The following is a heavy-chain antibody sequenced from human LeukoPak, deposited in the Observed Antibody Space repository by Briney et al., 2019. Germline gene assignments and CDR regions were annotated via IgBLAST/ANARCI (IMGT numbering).Heavy chain of an antibody. CDR1: GGSISSGSYY. V-gene: IGHV4-39*01. CDR3: ARHPQLVDY. Sequence: SETLSLTCTVSGGSISSGSYYWGWIRQPPGKGLEWIGSIYYSGSTYYNPSLKSRVTISVDTSKNQFSLKLSSVTAADTAVYYCARHPQLVDYWGQGTLVTVSS. D-gene: IGHD6-13*01. J-gene: IGHJ4*02. CDR2: IYYSGST.